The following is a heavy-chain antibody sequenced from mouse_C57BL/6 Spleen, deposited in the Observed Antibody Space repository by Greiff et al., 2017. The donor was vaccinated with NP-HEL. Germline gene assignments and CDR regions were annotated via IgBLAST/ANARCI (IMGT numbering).Heavy chain of an antibody. CDR1: GYTFTDYN. Sequence: VQLKESGPELVKPGASVKIPCKASGYTFTDYNMDWVKQSHGKSLEWIGDINPNNGGTIYNQKFKGKATLTVDKSSSTAYMELRSLTSEDTAVYYCARIYYGNYVAMDYWGQGTSVTVSS. CDR2: INPNNGGT. D-gene: IGHD2-1*01. J-gene: IGHJ4*01. CDR3: ARIYYGNYVAMDY. V-gene: IGHV1-18*01.